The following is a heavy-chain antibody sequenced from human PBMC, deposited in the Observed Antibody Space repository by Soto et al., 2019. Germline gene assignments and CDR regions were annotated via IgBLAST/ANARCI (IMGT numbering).Heavy chain of an antibody. J-gene: IGHJ4*02. CDR1: GGSISSGYYY. CDR3: SAAVGISSPWGY. D-gene: IGHD7-27*01. V-gene: IGHV4-30-4*01. CDR2: IHYTGST. Sequence: SETLSLTGTVSGGSISSGYYYWSWIRQSPGKGLEWIGYIHYTGSTYYNPSLKSRATISIETSKTRFSLNLTSVDASDTAVYFCSAAVGISSPWGYCGQLSLIPVSS.